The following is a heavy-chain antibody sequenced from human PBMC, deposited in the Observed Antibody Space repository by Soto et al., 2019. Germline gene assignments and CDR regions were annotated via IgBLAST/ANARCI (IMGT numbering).Heavy chain of an antibody. Sequence: GGSLRLSCAASGFTFSSYSMNWVRQAPGKGLEWVSYISSSSSTIYYADSVKGRFTISRDNAKNSLYLQMNSLRDEDTAVYYCARANLIVATMRGYYYMDVWGKGTTVTVSS. J-gene: IGHJ6*03. V-gene: IGHV3-48*02. CDR2: ISSSSSTI. CDR3: ARANLIVATMRGYYYMDV. D-gene: IGHD5-12*01. CDR1: GFTFSSYS.